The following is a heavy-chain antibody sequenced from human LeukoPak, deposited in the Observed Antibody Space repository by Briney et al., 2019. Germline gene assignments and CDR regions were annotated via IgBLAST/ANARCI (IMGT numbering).Heavy chain of an antibody. J-gene: IGHJ4*02. Sequence: SETLSLTCTVSGGSISSGSYYWNWIRQPAGKGLEWLGNIFTRGTTNYNASLESRLTISLDTARNQFSLSLRSVTAADTTIYFCARSSLAVYFNYWGQGTLVTASS. CDR2: IFTRGTT. CDR1: GGSISSGSYY. V-gene: IGHV4-61*09. CDR3: ARSSLAVYFNY. D-gene: IGHD6-19*01.